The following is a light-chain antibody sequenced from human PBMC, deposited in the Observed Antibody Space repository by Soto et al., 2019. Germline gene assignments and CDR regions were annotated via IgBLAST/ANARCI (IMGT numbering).Light chain of an antibody. CDR2: RDN. CDR3: QAWDSSASYV. CDR1: KLGDKY. Sequence: SYELTQPPSVSVSPGQTASITCAGDKLGDKYPCWYQQKPCQSPVLVISRDNKRPSGIPARFSGSSSGNTATLTISGTQTMDEADYYWQAWDSSASYVFGTGTKVTVL. J-gene: IGLJ1*01. V-gene: IGLV3-1*01.